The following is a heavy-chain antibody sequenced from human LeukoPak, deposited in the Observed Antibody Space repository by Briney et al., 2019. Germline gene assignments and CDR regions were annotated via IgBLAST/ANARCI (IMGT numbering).Heavy chain of an antibody. J-gene: IGHJ4*02. CDR2: INAGNGNT. D-gene: IGHD3-16*02. V-gene: IGHV1-3*01. Sequence: EASVKVSCKASGYTFTSYAMHWVRQAPGQRLERMGWINAGNGNTKYSQKFQGRVTITRDTSASTAYMELSSLRSEDTAVYYCARGPHYDYVWGSYQDYWGQETLVTVSS. CDR1: GYTFTSYA. CDR3: ARGPHYDYVWGSYQDY.